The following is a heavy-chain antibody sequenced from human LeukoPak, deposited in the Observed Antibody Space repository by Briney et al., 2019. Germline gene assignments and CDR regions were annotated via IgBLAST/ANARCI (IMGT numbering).Heavy chain of an antibody. D-gene: IGHD3-22*01. J-gene: IGHJ5*02. CDR3: ARGYYYDSSVWFDP. CDR1: GGSISPYY. CDR2: IYYSGST. V-gene: IGHV4-59*01. Sequence: SETLSLTCTVSGGSISPYYWSWIRQPPGKGLEWIGYIYYSGSTNYNPSLKSRVTISVDTSKNQFSLKLSSVTAADTAVYYCARGYYYDSSVWFDPWGQGTLVTVSS.